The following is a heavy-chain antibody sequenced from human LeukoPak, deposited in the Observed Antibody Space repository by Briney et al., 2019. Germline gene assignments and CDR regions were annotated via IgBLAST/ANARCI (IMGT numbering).Heavy chain of an antibody. CDR2: IWYDGSNK. CDR1: GFTFSSYG. Sequence: PGRSLRLSCAASGFTFSSYGMHWVRQAPGKGLEWVAVIWYDGSNKYYADSVKGRFTISRDNSKNTLYLQMNSLRAEDTAVYYCARDGDRNANYYYYYGMDVWGQGTTVTVSS. V-gene: IGHV3-33*01. J-gene: IGHJ6*02. D-gene: IGHD7-27*01. CDR3: ARDGDRNANYYYYYGMDV.